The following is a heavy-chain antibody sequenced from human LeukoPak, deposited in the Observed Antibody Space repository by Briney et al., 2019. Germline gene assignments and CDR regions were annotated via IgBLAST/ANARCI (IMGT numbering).Heavy chain of an antibody. D-gene: IGHD7-27*01. CDR2: ISGSGGST. J-gene: IGHJ4*02. CDR3: AKGGRLGIASDYFDY. V-gene: IGHV3-23*01. CDR1: EFTFSSYA. Sequence: GGSLRLSCAASEFTFSSYAMSWVRQAPGKGLEWVSAISGSGGSTYYADSVKGRFTISRDNSKNTLYLQMNSLRAEDTAVYYCAKGGRLGIASDYFDYWGQGTLVTVSS.